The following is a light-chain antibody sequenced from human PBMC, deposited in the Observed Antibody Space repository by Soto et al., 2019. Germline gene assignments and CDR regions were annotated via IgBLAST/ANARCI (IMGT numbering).Light chain of an antibody. J-gene: IGKJ1*01. CDR1: QSVSSSY. Sequence: EIVLTQSPCTLSLSPGERATLSCRASQSVSSSYLAWYQQKPGQAPRLLIYGASSRATGIPDRFSGSGSGTDFTLTISRLEPEDFAVYYCQQYGSSPPTFSQGTKVDIK. CDR2: GAS. V-gene: IGKV3-20*01. CDR3: QQYGSSPPT.